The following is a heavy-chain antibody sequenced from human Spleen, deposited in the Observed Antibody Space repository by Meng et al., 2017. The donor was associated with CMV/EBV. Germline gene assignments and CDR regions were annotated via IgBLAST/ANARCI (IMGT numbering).Heavy chain of an antibody. Sequence: SETLSLTCAVYGGSFSGYYWSWIRQPPGKGLEWIGEINHSGSTNYNPSLKSRVTISVDTSKNQFSLKLSSVTAADTAVYYCARNCGDDCWHYWGRGTLVTVSS. CDR2: INHSGST. J-gene: IGHJ4*02. CDR3: ARNCGDDCWHY. CDR1: GGSFSGYY. D-gene: IGHD2-21*01. V-gene: IGHV4-34*01.